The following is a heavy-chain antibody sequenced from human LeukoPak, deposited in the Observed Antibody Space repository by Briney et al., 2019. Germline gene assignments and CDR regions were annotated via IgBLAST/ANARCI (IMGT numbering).Heavy chain of an antibody. CDR2: IIPILGIA. J-gene: IGHJ4*02. D-gene: IGHD3-22*01. Sequence: SVKVSCKASGGTFSSYTISWVRQAPGQGLEWMGRIIPILGIANYAQKFQGRVTITADKSTSTAYMELSSLRSDDTAVYYCALQYYYDSSGYYPVDYWGQGTLVTVSS. V-gene: IGHV1-69*02. CDR1: GGTFSSYT. CDR3: ALQYYYDSSGYYPVDY.